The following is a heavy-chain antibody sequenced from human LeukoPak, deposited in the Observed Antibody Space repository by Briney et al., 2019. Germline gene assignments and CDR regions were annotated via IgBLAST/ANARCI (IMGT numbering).Heavy chain of an antibody. J-gene: IGHJ2*01. CDR2: ISGSGGKT. CDR1: GFTFSSYA. Sequence: GGSLRLSCAASGFTFSSYAMHWVRQAPGKGLEWGSGISGSGGKTYYADSVKGRFTISRDNFKNTLYLQMNSLRAEDTAVYYCAKDWTGTKPFDLWGRGTLVTVSS. CDR3: AKDWTGTKPFDL. D-gene: IGHD3/OR15-3a*01. V-gene: IGHV3-23*01.